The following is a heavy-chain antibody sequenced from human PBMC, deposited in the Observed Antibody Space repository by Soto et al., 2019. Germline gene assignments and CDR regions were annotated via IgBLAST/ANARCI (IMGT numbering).Heavy chain of an antibody. J-gene: IGHJ6*02. CDR1: GFTFSSYV. V-gene: IGHV3-30-3*01. Sequence: QVQLVESGGGVVQPGRSLRLSCAASGFTFSSYVMHWVRQAPGKGLAWVAIISYDGNNKYYADSVKGRFTISRDNSKNTLYLQMNSLRAEDTAVYYCARAGCDGGSCYTLVGLRYGMDVWGQGTTVTVSS. CDR2: ISYDGNNK. CDR3: ARAGCDGGSCYTLVGLRYGMDV. D-gene: IGHD2-15*01.